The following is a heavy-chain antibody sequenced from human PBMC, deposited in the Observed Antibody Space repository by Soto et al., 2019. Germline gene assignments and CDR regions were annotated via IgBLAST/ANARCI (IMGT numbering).Heavy chain of an antibody. CDR1: GLTFSAAG. CDR2: IANDGRSE. CDR3: AKDKGRTAIDY. Sequence: QVQLVESGEGVVQPGRSLRLSCAASGLTFSAAGMHWVRQAPGKGLEWVAFIANDGRSESYADSVKGRFTISRDNSQNRLYLQMNGLRAEDTAVYYCAKDKGRTAIDYWGQGTLVSVSS. J-gene: IGHJ4*02. V-gene: IGHV3-30*18.